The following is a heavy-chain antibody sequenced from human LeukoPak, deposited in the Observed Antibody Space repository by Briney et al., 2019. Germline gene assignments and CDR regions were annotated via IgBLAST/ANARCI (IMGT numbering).Heavy chain of an antibody. Sequence: GGSLRLSCAASGFTVSSNYMSWVRQAPGKGLEWVSVIYSGGSTYYADSVKGRLTISRDNSKNTLYPQMNSLRAEDTAVYYCARMTDGYNKYWGQGTLVTVSS. J-gene: IGHJ4*02. V-gene: IGHV3-53*01. CDR1: GFTVSSNY. CDR2: IYSGGST. D-gene: IGHD5-24*01. CDR3: ARMTDGYNKY.